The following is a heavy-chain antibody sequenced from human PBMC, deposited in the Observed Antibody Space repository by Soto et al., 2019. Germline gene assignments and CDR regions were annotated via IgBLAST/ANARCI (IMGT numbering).Heavy chain of an antibody. V-gene: IGHV1-24*01. CDR2: FDPEDGET. Sequence: ASVKVSCQVSGYTLTELSMHWVRQAPGKGLEWMGGFDPEDGETIYAQKFQGRVTMTEDTSTDTAYMELSSLRSEDTALYYCETIAVAGRYFDYGGQGSLVTVSS. D-gene: IGHD6-19*01. J-gene: IGHJ4*02. CDR1: GYTLTELS. CDR3: ETIAVAGRYFDY.